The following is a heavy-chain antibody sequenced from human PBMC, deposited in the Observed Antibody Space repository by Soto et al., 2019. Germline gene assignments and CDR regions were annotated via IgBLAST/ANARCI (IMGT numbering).Heavy chain of an antibody. D-gene: IGHD3-16*01. CDR3: AKGSLRLGN. Sequence: PGGSLRLSCAASGFTFSSYAIIWVRQAAGKGLEWVSAISGSGGSTYYADSVKGRFTISRDNSKNTLYLQMNSLRAEDTAVYYCAKGSLRLGNWGQGTLVTVSS. V-gene: IGHV3-23*01. CDR1: GFTFSSYA. CDR2: ISGSGGST. J-gene: IGHJ4*02.